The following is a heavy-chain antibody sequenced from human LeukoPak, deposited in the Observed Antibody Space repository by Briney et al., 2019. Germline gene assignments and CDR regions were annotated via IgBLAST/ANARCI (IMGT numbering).Heavy chain of an antibody. V-gene: IGHV3-23*01. Sequence: GGSLRLSCVASGFTFSNYAMSWVRQAPGKGLEWVSVINGGGGSAYYADSVKGRFTISRDNSKNTLHLQMNSLRAEDTAVYYCAKVRIQLWPRGYFDYWGQGTLVTVSS. CDR3: AKVRIQLWPRGYFDY. D-gene: IGHD5-18*01. CDR1: GFTFSNYA. CDR2: INGGGGSA. J-gene: IGHJ4*02.